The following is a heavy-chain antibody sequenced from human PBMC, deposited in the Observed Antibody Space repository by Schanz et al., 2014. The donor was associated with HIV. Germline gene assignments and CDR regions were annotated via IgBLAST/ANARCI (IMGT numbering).Heavy chain of an antibody. CDR1: GGTFSSYA. V-gene: IGHV1-69*01. CDR3: ASPAESERGPGDAFDI. Sequence: QVQLVQSGTEVKKPGSSVKVSCTASGGTFSSYAISWVRQAPGQGLEWMGGIIPIFGTSNYAQKFQGRVTITADESTSTAYMELSSLRSADTAVYYCASPAESERGPGDAFDIWGQGTLVTVSS. CDR2: IIPIFGTS. D-gene: IGHD1-1*01. J-gene: IGHJ3*02.